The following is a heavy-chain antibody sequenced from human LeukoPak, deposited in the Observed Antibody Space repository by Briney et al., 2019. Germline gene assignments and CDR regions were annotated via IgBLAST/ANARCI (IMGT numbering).Heavy chain of an antibody. Sequence: GGSLRLSCAASGFTFSSYWMSWVRQAPGKGLEWVANIKQDGSEKYYVDSVKGRFTIFRDNAKNSLYLQMNSLRAEDTAVYYCARDRVEYSSSPPLDYWGQGTLVTVSS. CDR3: ARDRVEYSSSPPLDY. D-gene: IGHD6-6*01. J-gene: IGHJ4*02. CDR1: GFTFSSYW. CDR2: IKQDGSEK. V-gene: IGHV3-7*01.